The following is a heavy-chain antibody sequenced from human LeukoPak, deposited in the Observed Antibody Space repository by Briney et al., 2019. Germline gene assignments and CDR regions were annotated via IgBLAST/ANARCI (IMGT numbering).Heavy chain of an antibody. D-gene: IGHD5-18*01. Sequence: GRSLRLSCAASGFTFSSYAVHWVRQAPGKGLEWVAVISYDGSNKYYADSVKGRFTISRDNSKNTLYLQMNSLRAEDTAVYYCAREDYGYGTVFDYWGQGTLVTVSS. J-gene: IGHJ4*02. V-gene: IGHV3-30-3*01. CDR2: ISYDGSNK. CDR3: AREDYGYGTVFDY. CDR1: GFTFSSYA.